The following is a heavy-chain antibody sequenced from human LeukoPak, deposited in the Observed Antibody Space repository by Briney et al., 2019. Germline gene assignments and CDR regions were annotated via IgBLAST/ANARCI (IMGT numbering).Heavy chain of an antibody. Sequence: GGSLRLSCAASGFTFSSYWMSWVRQAPGKGLEWVANIKQEGSEKYYVDSVKGRFTISRDNAKNSLYLQMNSLRAEDTAVYYCARDKWIQLWLLGVDAFDIWGQGTMVTVSS. CDR1: GFTFSSYW. D-gene: IGHD5-18*01. J-gene: IGHJ3*02. CDR2: IKQEGSEK. V-gene: IGHV3-7*01. CDR3: ARDKWIQLWLLGVDAFDI.